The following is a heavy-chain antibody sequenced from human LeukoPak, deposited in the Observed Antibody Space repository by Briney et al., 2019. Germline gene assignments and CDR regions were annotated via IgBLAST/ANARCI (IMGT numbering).Heavy chain of an antibody. J-gene: IGHJ4*02. Sequence: GGSLRLSCAASGFTFDDYAMHWVRQAPGKGLEWVSGISWNSGSIGYADSVKGRFTISRDNAKNSLYLQMNSLRAEDTALYYCAKASYDGYNYIDLYYFDYWGQGTLVTVSS. D-gene: IGHD5-24*01. CDR2: ISWNSGSI. CDR3: AKASYDGYNYIDLYYFDY. V-gene: IGHV3-9*01. CDR1: GFTFDDYA.